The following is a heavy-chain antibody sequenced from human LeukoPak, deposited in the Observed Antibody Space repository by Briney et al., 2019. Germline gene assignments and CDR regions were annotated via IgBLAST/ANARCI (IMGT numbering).Heavy chain of an antibody. V-gene: IGHV3-23*01. CDR1: GFTFSNYG. CDR3: AKDRLAYSYAQPFDY. CDR2: ISGSGVST. D-gene: IGHD5-18*01. J-gene: IGHJ4*02. Sequence: PGGSLRLSCAASGFTFSNYGMSWVRQAPGKGLEWVSGISGSGVSTYYADSVKGRFTISRDNSKNTLYLQMNSLRAEDTAVYYCAKDRLAYSYAQPFDYWGQGTLVTVSS.